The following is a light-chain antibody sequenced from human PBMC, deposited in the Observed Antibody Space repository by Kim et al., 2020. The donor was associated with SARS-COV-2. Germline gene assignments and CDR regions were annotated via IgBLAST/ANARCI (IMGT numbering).Light chain of an antibody. CDR2: GAS. CDR1: QSVSSN. V-gene: IGKV3-15*01. CDR3: QQYNNWPPYT. Sequence: VSPGERATLSCRASQSVSSNVAWYQQKPGQAPRLLIYGASTRATGIPARFIGSGSGTEFTLTISSLQAEDFAVYYCQQYNNWPPYTFGQGTKLEI. J-gene: IGKJ2*01.